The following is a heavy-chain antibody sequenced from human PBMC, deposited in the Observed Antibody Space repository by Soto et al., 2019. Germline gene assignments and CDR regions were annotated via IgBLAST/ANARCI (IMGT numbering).Heavy chain of an antibody. J-gene: IGHJ4*02. D-gene: IGHD6-19*01. CDR2: MSWNSGTI. CDR1: GFTFNDYA. V-gene: IGHV3-9*01. Sequence: EVQLVESGGGLVQPARSLRLSCAASGFTFNDYARLWVRQAPGKGLEWVSGMSWNSGTIAFSDSVKGRFTVSRNNAKNSMYLKMNSLRADDKAVYYCAKDIRRGFSSAWGDWGQGALVTVSS. CDR3: AKDIRRGFSSAWGD.